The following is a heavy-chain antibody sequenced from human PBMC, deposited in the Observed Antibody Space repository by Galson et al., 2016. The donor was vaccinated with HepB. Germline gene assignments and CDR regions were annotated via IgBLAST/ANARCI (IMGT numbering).Heavy chain of an antibody. CDR1: GYTFSSYG. J-gene: IGHJ4*02. CDR3: ARAPIMITFGGVIVRVAPGDY. Sequence: SVKVSCKASGYTFSSYGISWVRQAPGQRLEWMGWINAGNGNTKYSQKFQGRVTITRDTSASTAYMELSSLRSEDTAVYYCARAPIMITFGGVIVRVAPGDYWGQGTLVTVSS. CDR2: INAGNGNT. D-gene: IGHD3-16*02. V-gene: IGHV1-3*01.